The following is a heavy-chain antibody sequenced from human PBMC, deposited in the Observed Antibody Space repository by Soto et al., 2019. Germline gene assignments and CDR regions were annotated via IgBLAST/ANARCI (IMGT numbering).Heavy chain of an antibody. V-gene: IGHV3-23*01. D-gene: IGHD3-16*01. J-gene: IGHJ3*02. CDR3: AKGGYYSLFDI. CDR1: GFTFSSYA. Sequence: GGSLRLSCAASGFTFSSYAMSWVRQAPGKGLEWVSGISGSGGRTYYADSVKGRFTISRDNANNTLSLQMHILRVEDTAVYFCAKGGYYSLFDIWGQGTMVTVSS. CDR2: ISGSGGRT.